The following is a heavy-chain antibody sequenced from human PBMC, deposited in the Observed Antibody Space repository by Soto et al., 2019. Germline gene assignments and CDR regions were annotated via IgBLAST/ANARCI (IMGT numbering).Heavy chain of an antibody. Sequence: ASVKVSCKASGYNFNIYGINWVRQAPGQGLELMGWISAYDGKTTYAEKFQGRVTMTTDASTSTAYMELRSLRFDDTAVYYCARDPHEYWTSYWFDPWGQGTLVTVSS. CDR1: GYNFNIYG. V-gene: IGHV1-18*01. CDR2: ISAYDGKT. J-gene: IGHJ5*02. CDR3: ARDPHEYWTSYWFDP. D-gene: IGHD3-3*01.